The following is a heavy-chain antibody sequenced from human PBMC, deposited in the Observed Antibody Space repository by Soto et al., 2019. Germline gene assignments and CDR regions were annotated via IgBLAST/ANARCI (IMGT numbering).Heavy chain of an antibody. CDR1: GFTVSNTY. V-gene: IGHV3-53*01. Sequence: GESLGLSCAASGFTVSNTYMSWVRQAPGKGLEWVSVIYEGGATYYEDSVKGRFTISRDNSKNTLYLQMDSLRAEDTAVYYCARGGHSWNYFVDWGQGILVTVSS. D-gene: IGHD3-16*01. CDR2: IYEGGAT. CDR3: ARGGHSWNYFVD. J-gene: IGHJ4*02.